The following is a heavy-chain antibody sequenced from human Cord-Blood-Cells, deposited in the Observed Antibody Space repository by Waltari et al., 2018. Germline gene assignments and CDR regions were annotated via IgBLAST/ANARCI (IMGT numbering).Heavy chain of an antibody. Sequence: QVQLVQSGAEVKKPGASVKVSCKASGYTFTSYDLNWVRQATGQGLEWMGWMNPNSGNTGYAQKFQGRVTRTRNTSISTAYMERSSLRSEDTAVYYCARDYSNYFAFDIWGQGTMVTVSS. CDR1: GYTFTSYD. CDR3: ARDYSNYFAFDI. V-gene: IGHV1-8*01. D-gene: IGHD4-4*01. J-gene: IGHJ3*02. CDR2: MNPNSGNT.